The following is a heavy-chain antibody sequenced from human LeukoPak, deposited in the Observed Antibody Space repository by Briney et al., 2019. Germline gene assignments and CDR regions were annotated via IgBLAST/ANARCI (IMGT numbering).Heavy chain of an antibody. CDR3: ARAKDYGWAFDI. J-gene: IGHJ3*02. CDR1: GGSISSSSYY. Sequence: SETLSLTCTVSGGSISSSSYYWGWIRQPPGKGLEWIGSIYYSGSTYYNPSLKSRVTISVDTSKNQFSLKLSSVTAADAAVYYCARAKDYGWAFDIWGQGTMVTVSS. D-gene: IGHD4-17*01. CDR2: IYYSGST. V-gene: IGHV4-39*07.